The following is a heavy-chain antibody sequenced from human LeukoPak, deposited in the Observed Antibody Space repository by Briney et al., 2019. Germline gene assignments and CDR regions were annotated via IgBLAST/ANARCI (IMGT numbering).Heavy chain of an antibody. CDR1: GFTFSSYS. CDR2: ISSSSSYI. Sequence: GGSLRLSCAASGFTFSSYSMNWVRQAPGKGLEWASSISSSSSYIYYADSVKGRFTISRDNAKNSLYLQMNSLRAEDTAVYYCAREPFDSSGNYYFDYWGQGTLVTVSS. J-gene: IGHJ4*02. D-gene: IGHD3-22*01. V-gene: IGHV3-21*01. CDR3: AREPFDSSGNYYFDY.